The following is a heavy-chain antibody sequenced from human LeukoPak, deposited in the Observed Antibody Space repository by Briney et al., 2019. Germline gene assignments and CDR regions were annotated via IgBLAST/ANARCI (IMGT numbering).Heavy chain of an antibody. V-gene: IGHV3-23*01. CDR3: AKDLRYGGPY. Sequence: GGSLRLSCAASGFIFSSHAMSWVRQAPGKGLEWVSGISASGGTTYYAESVKGRFTISRDNSKNTLYLQMNSLRAEDTAVYSCAKDLRYGGPYWAQGTLVTVSS. D-gene: IGHD1-26*01. CDR2: ISASGGTT. CDR1: GFIFSSHA. J-gene: IGHJ4*02.